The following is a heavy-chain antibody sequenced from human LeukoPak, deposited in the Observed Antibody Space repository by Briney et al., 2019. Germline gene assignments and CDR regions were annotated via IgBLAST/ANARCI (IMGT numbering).Heavy chain of an antibody. Sequence: GGSLRLSCAASGFTFSSYGMHWVRQAPGKGLEWVAFIRYDGSNKYYADSVKGRFTISRDNYKNTLYLQMNSLRAEDTAVYYCAKRGYCSSTSCYSPWFDPWGQGTLVTVSS. CDR3: AKRGYCSSTSCYSPWFDP. CDR2: IRYDGSNK. CDR1: GFTFSSYG. J-gene: IGHJ5*02. V-gene: IGHV3-30*02. D-gene: IGHD2-2*02.